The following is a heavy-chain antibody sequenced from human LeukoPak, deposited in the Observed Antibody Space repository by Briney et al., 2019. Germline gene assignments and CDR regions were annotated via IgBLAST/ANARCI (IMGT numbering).Heavy chain of an antibody. CDR1: GYTFTGYY. D-gene: IGHD5-18*01. V-gene: IGHV1-2*02. CDR2: INPNSGGT. Sequence: RASVKVSCKASGYTFTGYYMHWVRQAPGQGLEWMGWINPNSGGTNYAQKFQGRVTMTRDTSISTAYMELSRLRSDDTAVYYCASATLWGEYSYGSFSAFDIWGQGTMVTVSS. J-gene: IGHJ3*02. CDR3: ASATLWGEYSYGSFSAFDI.